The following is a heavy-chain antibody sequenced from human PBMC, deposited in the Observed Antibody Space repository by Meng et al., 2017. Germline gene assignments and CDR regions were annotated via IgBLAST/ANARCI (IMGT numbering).Heavy chain of an antibody. Sequence: VELGASVGGLFKPGGSRRLSCAASGCTFSSYSMNWVRQAPGKGLEWVSAISSSSSYIYYADSVKGRFTISRDNAKNSLYLQMNSLRAEDTAVYYCARASSDSSSWYIDYWGQGTLVTVSS. CDR1: GCTFSSYS. CDR2: ISSSSSYI. CDR3: ARASSDSSSWYIDY. V-gene: IGHV3-21*01. D-gene: IGHD6-13*01. J-gene: IGHJ4*02.